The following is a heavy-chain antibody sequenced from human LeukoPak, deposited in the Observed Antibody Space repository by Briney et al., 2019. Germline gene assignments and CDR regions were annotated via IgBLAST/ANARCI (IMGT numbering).Heavy chain of an antibody. CDR2: IYYSGST. V-gene: IGHV4-39*01. CDR3: ARHPYHGGNSIGWFDP. Sequence: PSETLSLTCTVSGGSISSSSYYWGWIRQPPGKGLEWIGSIYYSGSTYYNPSLKSRVTISVDTSKNQFSLKLSSVTAADTAVYYCARHPYHGGNSIGWFDPWGQGTLVTVSS. D-gene: IGHD4-23*01. J-gene: IGHJ5*02. CDR1: GGSISSSSYY.